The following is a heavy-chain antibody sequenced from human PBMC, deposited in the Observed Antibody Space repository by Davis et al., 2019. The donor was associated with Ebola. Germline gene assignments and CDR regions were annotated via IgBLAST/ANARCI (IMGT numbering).Heavy chain of an antibody. J-gene: IGHJ5*02. CDR3: AKDRNYGSGSYDWFDP. D-gene: IGHD3-10*01. V-gene: IGHV3-23*01. CDR1: GFTFSTYA. CDR2: ISGSGGST. Sequence: GESLKISCAASGFTFSTYAMGWVRQAPGKGLEWVSDISGSGGSTYYADSVKGRFTISRDNSKNTLYLQMNSLRAEDTAVYYCAKDRNYGSGSYDWFDPWGQGTLVTVSS.